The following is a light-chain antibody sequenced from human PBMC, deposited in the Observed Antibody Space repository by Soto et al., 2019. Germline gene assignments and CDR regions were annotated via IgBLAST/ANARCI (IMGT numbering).Light chain of an antibody. V-gene: IGKV3-20*01. CDR1: QSVSSSY. Sequence: EIVLTQSPGTLSLSPGERATLSCRASQSVSSSYLAWYQQKPGQAPRLLIYDASSRATGIPDRFSGSGSGTDFILTIDRLEPEDFALYYCQQYGSSQLTFGGGTKVESK. CDR3: QQYGSSQLT. CDR2: DAS. J-gene: IGKJ4*01.